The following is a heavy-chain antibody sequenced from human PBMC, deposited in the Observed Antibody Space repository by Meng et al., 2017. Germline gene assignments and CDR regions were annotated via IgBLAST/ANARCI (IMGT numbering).Heavy chain of an antibody. CDR2: IYHSRST. CDR3: ARVGADTTLFLDY. Sequence: QVMRQEPGHALVQARGPFSRTCACDGCSSSSRNWWSCVRYPTGKGLEGIGEIYHSRSTNYNPYLKSRVTISVDKSKNQFSLKLSSVTAADTAVYYCARVGADTTLFLDYWGQGTLVTVSS. V-gene: IGHV4-4*03. J-gene: IGHJ4*02. CDR1: GCSSSSRNW. D-gene: IGHD1-26*01.